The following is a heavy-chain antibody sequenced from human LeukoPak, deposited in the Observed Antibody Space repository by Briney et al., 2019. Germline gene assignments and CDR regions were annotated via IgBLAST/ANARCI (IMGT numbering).Heavy chain of an antibody. CDR2: FDPEDGET. CDR3: ATAGSGWGVYYYYGMDV. V-gene: IGHV1-24*01. Sequence: ASVKVSCKVSGYTLTELSMHWVRQAPGKGLEWMGGFDPEDGETIYAQKFQGRVTMTEDTSTDTAYMELSSLRSEDTAVYYCATAGSGWGVYYYYGMDVWGQGTTVTASS. D-gene: IGHD1-26*01. CDR1: GYTLTELS. J-gene: IGHJ6*02.